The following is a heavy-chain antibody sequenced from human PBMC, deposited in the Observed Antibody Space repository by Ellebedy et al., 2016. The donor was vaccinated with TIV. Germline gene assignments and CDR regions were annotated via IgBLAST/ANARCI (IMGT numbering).Heavy chain of an antibody. Sequence: ASVKVSCKASGYTFTNYDINWVRQATGQGLEWMGWMNPTSGNTGFAQEFQGRVSMTRDTSISTAYMELTSLSAEDTAVYYCARDLFPGYSSSWFYFDYWGQGTLVTVSS. CDR1: GYTFTNYD. V-gene: IGHV1-8*01. D-gene: IGHD6-13*01. CDR2: MNPTSGNT. CDR3: ARDLFPGYSSSWFYFDY. J-gene: IGHJ4*02.